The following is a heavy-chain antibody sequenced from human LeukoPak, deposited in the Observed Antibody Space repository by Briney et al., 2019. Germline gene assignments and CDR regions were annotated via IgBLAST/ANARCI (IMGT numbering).Heavy chain of an antibody. D-gene: IGHD1-26*01. V-gene: IGHV3-48*01. J-gene: IGHJ4*02. CDR3: GRPGSGGIEDD. CDR2: ISSSSSTI. CDR1: GFTFSSYS. Sequence: PGGSLRLSCAASGFTFSSYSMNWVRQAPEKGLEWVSYISSSSSTICYADSVQGRFTISRDNAKNSLYLQMNSLRAEDTAVYYCGRPGSGGIEDDWGQGTMVTVRS.